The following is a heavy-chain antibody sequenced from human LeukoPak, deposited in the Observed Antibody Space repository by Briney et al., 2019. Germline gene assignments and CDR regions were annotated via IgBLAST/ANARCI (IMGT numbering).Heavy chain of an antibody. J-gene: IGHJ4*02. D-gene: IGHD3-10*01. CDR2: ISAYNGNT. CDR1: GYTFTIYG. Sequence: ASVKVSCKASGYTFTIYGISWVRQAPGQGLEWMGWISAYNGNTNYAQKLQGRVTMTTDTSTSTAYMELRGLRSDDTAVYYCARDYLDYYGSGSYYNANDYWGQGTLVTVSS. CDR3: ARDYLDYYGSGSYYNANDY. V-gene: IGHV1-18*01.